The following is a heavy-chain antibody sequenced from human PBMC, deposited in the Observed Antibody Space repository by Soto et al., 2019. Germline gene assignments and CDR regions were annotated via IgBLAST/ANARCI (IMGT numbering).Heavy chain of an antibody. D-gene: IGHD2-15*01. Sequence: PGGSLRLSCAGSGFAFGDSYMSWIRQAPGKGLEWLSYISPGSRYPAYADSVKGRFTISRDNAKRSLYLQMMSLTAEDTAIYYCVRGGGGGLFDPWGQGTMVTVSS. CDR1: GFAFGDSY. CDR2: ISPGSRYP. V-gene: IGHV3-11*06. J-gene: IGHJ5*02. CDR3: VRGGGGGLFDP.